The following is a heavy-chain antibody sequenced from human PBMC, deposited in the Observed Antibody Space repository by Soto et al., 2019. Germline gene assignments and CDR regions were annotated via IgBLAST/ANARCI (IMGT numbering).Heavy chain of an antibody. CDR1: GFTFSSYG. CDR3: AKDVGLAYCGGDCQYYYYYGMDV. V-gene: IGHV3-30*18. D-gene: IGHD2-21*02. CDR2: ISYDGSNK. J-gene: IGHJ6*02. Sequence: GGSLRLSCAASGFTFSSYGMHWVRQAPGKGLEWVAVISYDGSNKYYADSVKGRFTISRDNSKNTLYLQMNSLRAEDTAVYYCAKDVGLAYCGGDCQYYYYYGMDVWGQVNTVTVSS.